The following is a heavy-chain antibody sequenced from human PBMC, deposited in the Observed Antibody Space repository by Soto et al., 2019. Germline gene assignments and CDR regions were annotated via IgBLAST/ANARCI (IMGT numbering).Heavy chain of an antibody. V-gene: IGHV1-69*01. CDR3: AAELGFGDLSVV. J-gene: IGHJ6*02. CDR1: GDTFKHCV. CDR2: IIPLFGTT. D-gene: IGHD3-10*01. Sequence: QVQVVQSGVEVRRPGSSVKVSCKASGDTFKHCVISWVRQAPGQGREWMGGIIPLFGTTDFAQRFQCSLTITTDESTTTSYMELSRLRSEDTATYYCAAELGFGDLSVVWGQGTTVIVSS.